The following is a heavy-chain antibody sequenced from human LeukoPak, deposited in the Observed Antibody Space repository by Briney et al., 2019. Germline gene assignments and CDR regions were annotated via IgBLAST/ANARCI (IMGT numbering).Heavy chain of an antibody. CDR2: ISSSSSYI. CDR1: GFTFSSYS. V-gene: IGHV3-21*01. Sequence: GGSLRLSCAASGFTFSSYSMNWVRQAPGKGLEWVSSISSSSSYIYYADSAKGRFTISRDNAKNSLYLQMNSLRAEDTAVYYCARAGITMVRGVEDYWGQGTLVTVSS. D-gene: IGHD3-10*01. J-gene: IGHJ4*02. CDR3: ARAGITMVRGVEDY.